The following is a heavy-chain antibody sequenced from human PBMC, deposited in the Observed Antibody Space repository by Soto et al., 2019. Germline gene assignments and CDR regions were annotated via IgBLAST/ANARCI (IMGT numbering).Heavy chain of an antibody. CDR3: AREGQAPYYYYGMDV. J-gene: IGHJ6*02. CDR1: GYTFTNYG. V-gene: IGHV1-18*01. CDR2: ISGYNGNT. Sequence: QVQVVQSGDEVTKPGASVKVSCKASGYTFTNYGFSWVRQAPGQGLEWMGWISGYNGNTKYAEKDQGRVTMTTDTSTSKAHMELRSLRSDDTAVYYCAREGQAPYYYYGMDVWGQGTAVTGSS.